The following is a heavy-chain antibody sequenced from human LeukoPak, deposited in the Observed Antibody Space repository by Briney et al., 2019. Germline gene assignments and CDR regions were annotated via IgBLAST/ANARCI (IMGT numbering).Heavy chain of an antibody. CDR2: IYYSGST. J-gene: IGHJ5*02. V-gene: IGHV4-59*08. D-gene: IGHD6-19*01. CDR1: GGSISSYY. Sequence: PSETLSLTCTVSGGSISSYYWSWIRQPPGKGPEWIGYIYYSGSTNYNPSLKSRVTISVDTSKNQFSLKLSSVTAADTAVYDCARLAAVAGTVGWFDPWGQGTLVTVSS. CDR3: ARLAAVAGTVGWFDP.